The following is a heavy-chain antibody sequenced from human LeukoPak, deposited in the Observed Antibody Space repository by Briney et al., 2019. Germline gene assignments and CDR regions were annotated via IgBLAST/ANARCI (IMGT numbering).Heavy chain of an antibody. CDR3: ARVGWYYDFWSGYQTYDAFDI. D-gene: IGHD3-3*01. V-gene: IGHV4-59*01. Sequence: SETLSLTCTVSGGSISSYYWSWIRQPPGKGLEWIGYIYYTGSTNYNPSLKSRVTISVDTSKNQFSLKLSSVTAADTAVYYCARVGWYYDFWSGYQTYDAFDIWGQGTMVTVSS. J-gene: IGHJ3*02. CDR1: GGSISSYY. CDR2: IYYTGST.